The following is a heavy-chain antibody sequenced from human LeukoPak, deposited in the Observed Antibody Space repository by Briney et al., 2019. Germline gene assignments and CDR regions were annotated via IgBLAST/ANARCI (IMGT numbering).Heavy chain of an antibody. CDR3: ARVGQDVGTPSFDY. CDR1: GGTFISYA. Sequence: ASVKVSCKASGGTFISYAISWVRQAPGQELEWMGGIIPIFGTANYAQKFQGRVTITADESTSTAYMELSSLRSEDTAVYYCARVGQDVGTPSFDYWGQGTLVTVSS. CDR2: IIPIFGTA. J-gene: IGHJ4*02. D-gene: IGHD1-14*01. V-gene: IGHV1-69*13.